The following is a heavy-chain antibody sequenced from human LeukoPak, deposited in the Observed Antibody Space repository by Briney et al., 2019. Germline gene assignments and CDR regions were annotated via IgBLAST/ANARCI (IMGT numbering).Heavy chain of an antibody. CDR3: ARGKSGYDYGLDH. V-gene: IGHV1-69*05. CDR2: LIPVFGAT. CDR1: GGTFSSHA. J-gene: IGHJ4*02. Sequence: SVKVSSKASGGTFSSHAISWVRQAAGQGLEWVGGLIPVFGATNYAEKFQGRVTITTDESTRTSYMESRSLKSDDTAVYYCARGKSGYDYGLDHWGQGILVIVSS. D-gene: IGHD5-12*01.